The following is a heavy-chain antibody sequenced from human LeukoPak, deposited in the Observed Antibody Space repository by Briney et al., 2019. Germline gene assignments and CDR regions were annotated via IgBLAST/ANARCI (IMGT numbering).Heavy chain of an antibody. J-gene: IGHJ6*02. CDR1: GYTFASYD. Sequence: GASVKVSCKASGYTFASYDINWVRQATGQGLEWMGWMNPNSGNTGYAQKFRGRVTMTRNTSISTAYMELSSLRSEDTAVYYCARRVRTYYYYGMDVWGQGTTVTVSS. V-gene: IGHV1-8*01. CDR2: MNPNSGNT. D-gene: IGHD3-10*02. CDR3: ARRVRTYYYYGMDV.